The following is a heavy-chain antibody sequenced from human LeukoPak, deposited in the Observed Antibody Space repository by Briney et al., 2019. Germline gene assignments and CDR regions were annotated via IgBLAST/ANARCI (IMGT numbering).Heavy chain of an antibody. CDR3: ARAGGYGLIDY. CDR1: GYSISSDYY. V-gene: IGHV4-38-2*02. CDR2: IYHSGST. J-gene: IGHJ4*02. Sequence: SETLSLTCTVSGYSISSDYYWGWIRQPPGKGLEWIGSIYHSGSTYYNPSLKSRVTISVDTSKNQISLKLSSVTAADTAVYYCARAGGYGLIDYWGQGTMVTVSS. D-gene: IGHD5-18*01.